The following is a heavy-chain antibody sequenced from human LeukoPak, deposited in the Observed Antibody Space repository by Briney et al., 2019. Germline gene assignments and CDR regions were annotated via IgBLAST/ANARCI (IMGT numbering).Heavy chain of an antibody. Sequence: GGSLRLSCAASGFTFSSYEMNWVRQAPGKGLEWVSYISSSGSTIYYADSVKGRFTMSRDNAKNSLYLQMNSLRAEDTAVYYCARGGAYCGGDCYNAFDIWGQGTMVTVSS. CDR2: ISSSGSTI. J-gene: IGHJ3*02. CDR3: ARGGAYCGGDCYNAFDI. V-gene: IGHV3-48*03. CDR1: GFTFSSYE. D-gene: IGHD2-21*02.